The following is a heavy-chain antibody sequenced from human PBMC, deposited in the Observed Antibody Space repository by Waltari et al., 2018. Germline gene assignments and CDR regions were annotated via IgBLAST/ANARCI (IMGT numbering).Heavy chain of an antibody. CDR2: ISYDGSNK. J-gene: IGHJ4*02. V-gene: IGHV3-30*18. Sequence: VQLVESGGGLVQPGGSLKLSCAASGFTFSSYGMHWVRQAPGKGLEWVAVISYDGSNKYYADSVKGRFTISRDNSKNTLYLQMNSLRAEDTAVYYCAKLLRGDYFDYWGQGTLVTVSS. CDR1: GFTFSSYG. CDR3: AKLLRGDYFDY. D-gene: IGHD1-26*01.